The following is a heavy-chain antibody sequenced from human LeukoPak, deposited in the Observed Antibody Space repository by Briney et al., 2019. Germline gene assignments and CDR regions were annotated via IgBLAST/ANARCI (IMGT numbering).Heavy chain of an antibody. CDR1: GYSISSSNW. Sequence: SETLSLTCAVSGYSISSSNWWGWIRQPPGKGLEWIGYIYYSGSTNYNPSLKSRVTMSVDTSKNQFSLKLSSVTALDTAVYYCARMGSGWYYFDYWGQGTLVTVSS. CDR2: IYYSGST. V-gene: IGHV4-28*06. D-gene: IGHD6-19*01. CDR3: ARMGSGWYYFDY. J-gene: IGHJ4*02.